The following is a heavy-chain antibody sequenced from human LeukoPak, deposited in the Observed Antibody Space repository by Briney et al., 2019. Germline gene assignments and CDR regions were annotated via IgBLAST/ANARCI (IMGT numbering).Heavy chain of an antibody. CDR3: ARHSRAFDI. J-gene: IGHJ3*02. CDR1: GGSFSGYY. V-gene: IGHV4-34*01. CDR2: INHSGST. Sequence: SETLSLTCAVYGGSFSGYYWSWIRQPPGKGLEWIGEINHSGSTNYNPSLKSRVTISVDTSKNQFSLKLSSVTAADTAVYYCARHSRAFDIWGQGTMVTVSS.